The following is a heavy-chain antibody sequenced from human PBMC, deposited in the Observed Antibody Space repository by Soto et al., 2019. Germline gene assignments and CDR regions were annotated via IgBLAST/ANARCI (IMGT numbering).Heavy chain of an antibody. V-gene: IGHV3-21*06. J-gene: IGHJ4*02. CDR3: ARESEDLTSNFDY. CDR2: ISSTTNYI. Sequence: EVQLVESGGGLVKPGGSLSLSCAASGLTFTRYSINWVRKAPGKGLEWVSSISSTTNYIYYGDSMKGRFTISRDNAKNSLYLEMNSLRAEDTAVYYCARESEDLTSNFDYWGQGTLVTVSS. CDR1: GLTFTRYS.